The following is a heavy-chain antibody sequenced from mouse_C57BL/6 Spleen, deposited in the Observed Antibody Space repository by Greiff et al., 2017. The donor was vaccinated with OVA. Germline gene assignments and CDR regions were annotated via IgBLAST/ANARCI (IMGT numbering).Heavy chain of an antibody. J-gene: IGHJ4*01. V-gene: IGHV1-15*01. Sequence: QVHVKQSGAELVRPGASVTLSCKASGYTFTDYEMHWVKQTPVHGLEWIGAIDPETGGTAYNQKFKGKAILTADKSSSTAYMELRSLTSEDSAVYYCTRANYAYAMDYWGQGTSVTVSS. CDR2: IDPETGGT. CDR1: GYTFTDYE. CDR3: TRANYAYAMDY. D-gene: IGHD2-1*01.